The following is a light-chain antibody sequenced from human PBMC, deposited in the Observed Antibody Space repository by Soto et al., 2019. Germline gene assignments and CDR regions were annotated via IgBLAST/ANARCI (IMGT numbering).Light chain of an antibody. CDR3: QRYDTYFLT. CDR2: KAS. Sequence: DIPITHSPSTLSAFLPHGNYIXSRASQSISSWLAWYQQKPGKAPKLLIYKASSLESGVPSRFSGSGSGTEFTLTISSLQPDDFATYFCQRYDTYFLTFGGGTKVDNK. CDR1: QSISSW. V-gene: IGKV1-5*03. J-gene: IGKJ4*01.